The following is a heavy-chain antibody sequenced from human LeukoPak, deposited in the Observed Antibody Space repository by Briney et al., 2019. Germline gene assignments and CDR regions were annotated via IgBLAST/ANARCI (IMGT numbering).Heavy chain of an antibody. J-gene: IGHJ3*02. CDR1: AFTFSSYW. V-gene: IGHV3-7*01. CDR3: ARIKEYGFDI. Sequence: GGSLRLSCAGSAFTFSSYWMSWVRQAPGKGPEWVANIKDDGSEKYYLDSVKGRFTISRDNAKSSLYLQMNSLRAEDTAVYSCARIKEYGFDIWGQGTMVTVSS. CDR2: IKDDGSEK. D-gene: IGHD3-10*01.